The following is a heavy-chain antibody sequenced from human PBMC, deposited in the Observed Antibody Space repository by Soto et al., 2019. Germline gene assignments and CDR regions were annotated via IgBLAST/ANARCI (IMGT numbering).Heavy chain of an antibody. Sequence: SETLSLTCTVSGGSISGYYWSWIRQPPGKGLEWIGSIYYSGSTYHNPSLKSRVTISVDRSNNQFSLKLTSVTAADTAVYYCARHFSVDHFDYWGQGALVTVSS. CDR1: GGSISGYY. J-gene: IGHJ4*02. CDR2: IYYSGST. D-gene: IGHD3-9*01. CDR3: ARHFSVDHFDY. V-gene: IGHV4-59*05.